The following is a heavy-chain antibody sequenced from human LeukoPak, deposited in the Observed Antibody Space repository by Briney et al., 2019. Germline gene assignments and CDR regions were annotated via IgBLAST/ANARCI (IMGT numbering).Heavy chain of an antibody. CDR2: INWNGGTA. J-gene: IGHJ4*02. Sequence: GGSLRLSCAASGFTFSSYAMSWVRQAPGKGLEWVSGINWNGGTAGYADSVKGRFTISRDNAKNSLYLQMNSLRVEDTAVYYCAKEGRSLQTYWGQGTLVTVSS. CDR3: AKEGRSLQTY. V-gene: IGHV3-20*04. CDR1: GFTFSSYA. D-gene: IGHD5-24*01.